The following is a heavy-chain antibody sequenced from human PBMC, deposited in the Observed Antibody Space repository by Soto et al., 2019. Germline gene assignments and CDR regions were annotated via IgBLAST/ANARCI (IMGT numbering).Heavy chain of an antibody. V-gene: IGHV3-74*01. D-gene: IGHD2-15*01. CDR1: GLTFNRYW. CDR3: AREFCSGGNCYTYYFDP. Sequence: PEESLRLSCAASGLTFNRYWMHWVRHAPGKGLVWVSHINTDGSNTNYADSVKGRFTISRDNAKSTLFLQMNSLRDEDTAVYYCAREFCSGGNCYTYYFDPWGQGIPVTVSS. J-gene: IGHJ5*02. CDR2: INTDGSNT.